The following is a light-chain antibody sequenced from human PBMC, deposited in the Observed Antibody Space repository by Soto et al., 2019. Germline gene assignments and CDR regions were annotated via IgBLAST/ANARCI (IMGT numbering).Light chain of an antibody. CDR1: QSVSSD. Sequence: VMTQSPATLSVSPGERATLSCRASQSVSSDLAWYQQKPGQAPRLLIYGASTRATDIPARFSGSGSGTEFTLTISSLQSEDFAVYSCQQYNNWPQTFGQGTKVDIK. CDR2: GAS. CDR3: QQYNNWPQT. V-gene: IGKV3-15*01. J-gene: IGKJ1*01.